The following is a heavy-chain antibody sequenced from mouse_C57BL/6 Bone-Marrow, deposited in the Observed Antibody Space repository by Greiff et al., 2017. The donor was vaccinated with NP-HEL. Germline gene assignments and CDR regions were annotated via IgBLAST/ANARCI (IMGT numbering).Heavy chain of an antibody. J-gene: IGHJ1*03. Sequence: VQLQQPGPVLVKPGASVKMSCKASGYTFTDYYMHWVKQSPGKSLEWIGVINPYNGGTSYNQKFKGKATLTVDKSSSTAYMELNSLTSEDSAVCYSAGGEDWYFDVWGTGTTVTVSS. V-gene: IGHV1-19*01. CDR1: GYTFTDYY. CDR3: AGGEDWYFDV. CDR2: INPYNGGT.